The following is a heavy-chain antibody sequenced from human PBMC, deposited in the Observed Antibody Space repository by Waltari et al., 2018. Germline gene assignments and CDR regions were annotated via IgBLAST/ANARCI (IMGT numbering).Heavy chain of an antibody. J-gene: IGHJ2*01. V-gene: IGHV3-21*01. CDR2: ISSSSSYI. D-gene: IGHD3-22*01. CDR3: ARDPPYYYDSSGYYYANWYFDL. CDR1: GFTFSSYS. Sequence: EVQLVESGGGLVKPGGSLRLSCAASGFTFSSYSMNWVRQAPGKGLEWVSSISSSSSYIFYSDSVNGRFTISRDNAKNSLYLQMNSLRAEDTAVYYCARDPPYYYDSSGYYYANWYFDLWGRGTLVTVSS.